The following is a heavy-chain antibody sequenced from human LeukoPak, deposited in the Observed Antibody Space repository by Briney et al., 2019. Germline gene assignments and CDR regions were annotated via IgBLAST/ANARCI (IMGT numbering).Heavy chain of an antibody. CDR2: ISYDGSNK. V-gene: IGHV3-30-3*01. D-gene: IGHD6-13*01. CDR3: ARDSSSWYYFDY. Sequence: GGSLRLSCAASGFTFSSYAMRWVRQAPGKGLEWVAVISYDGSNKYYADSVKGRFTISRDNSKNTLYLQMNSLRAEDTAVYYCARDSSSWYYFDYWGQGTLVTVSS. J-gene: IGHJ4*02. CDR1: GFTFSSYA.